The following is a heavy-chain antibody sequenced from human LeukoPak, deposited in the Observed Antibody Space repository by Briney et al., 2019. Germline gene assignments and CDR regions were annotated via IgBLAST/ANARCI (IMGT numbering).Heavy chain of an antibody. CDR2: ISGSGGST. CDR1: GFTFSSYA. V-gene: IGHV3-23*01. Sequence: GGSLRLSCAASGFTFSSYAMSWVRQAPGQGLEWVSAISGSGGSTYYADSVKGRFTISRDNSKNTLYLQMNSLRAEDTAVYYCAKGGYSSGWPFDYWGQGTLVTVSS. D-gene: IGHD6-19*01. CDR3: AKGGYSSGWPFDY. J-gene: IGHJ4*02.